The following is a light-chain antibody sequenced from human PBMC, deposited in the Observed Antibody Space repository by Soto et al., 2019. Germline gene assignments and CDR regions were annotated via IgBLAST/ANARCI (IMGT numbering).Light chain of an antibody. J-gene: IGKJ1*01. CDR3: QQYYSNPLT. Sequence: DIQMTQSTTPMYASVGDILXITCRALRGISDYLAWCQQXXGTAPNXXXYAXSTLQSGVPSRFSGSGSGTDFTPTISCLQSADFADYYCQQYYSNPLTFGQGTKVDIK. V-gene: IGKV1-16*01. CDR2: AXS. CDR1: RGISDY.